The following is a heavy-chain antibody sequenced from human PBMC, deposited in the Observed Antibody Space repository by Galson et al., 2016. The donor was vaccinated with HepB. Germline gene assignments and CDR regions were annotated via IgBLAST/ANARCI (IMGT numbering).Heavy chain of an antibody. D-gene: IGHD6-13*01. V-gene: IGHV3-23*01. CDR1: GFTFSYYA. Sequence: SLRLSCASSGFTFSYYALTWVRRAPGKGLEWVSDISGAGGTTHYADSVKGRFTISRDNSRDTLYLQMDRRGAADTAVYYCARSIAAVYGMDVWGQGTTVTVSS. CDR3: ARSIAAVYGMDV. J-gene: IGHJ6*02. CDR2: ISGAGGTT.